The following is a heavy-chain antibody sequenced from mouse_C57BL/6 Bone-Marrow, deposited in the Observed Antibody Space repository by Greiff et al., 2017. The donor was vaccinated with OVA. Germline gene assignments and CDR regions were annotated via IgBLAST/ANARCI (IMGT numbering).Heavy chain of an antibody. D-gene: IGHD3-2*02. CDR3: TRGRDSSGPFAY. CDR1: GFTFSSYA. Sequence: EVKVVESGEGLVKPGGSLKLSCAASGFTFSSYAMSWVRQTPEKRLEWVAYISSGGDYIYYADTVKGRFTISRDNARNTLYLQMSSLKSEDTAMYYCTRGRDSSGPFAYWGQGTLVTVSA. V-gene: IGHV5-9-1*02. J-gene: IGHJ3*01. CDR2: ISSGGDYI.